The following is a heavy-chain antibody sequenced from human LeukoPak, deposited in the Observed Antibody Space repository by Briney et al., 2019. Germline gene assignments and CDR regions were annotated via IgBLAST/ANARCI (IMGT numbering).Heavy chain of an antibody. CDR3: ARDYGGSYFADY. Sequence: GGSLRLSCAASGFTFSSYAMSWVRQAPGKGLEWVSAISGSGGSTYYADSVKGRFTISRDNSKNTLYLQMNSLRAEDTAVYYCARDYGGSYFADYWGQGTLVTVSS. J-gene: IGHJ4*02. CDR2: ISGSGGST. D-gene: IGHD1-26*01. CDR1: GFTFSSYA. V-gene: IGHV3-23*01.